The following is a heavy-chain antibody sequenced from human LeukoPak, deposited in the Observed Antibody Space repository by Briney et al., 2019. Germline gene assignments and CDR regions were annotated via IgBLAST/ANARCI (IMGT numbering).Heavy chain of an antibody. D-gene: IGHD3-10*01. CDR3: ASGWGQFDY. J-gene: IGHJ4*02. CDR1: GFTFSSYA. V-gene: IGHV3-23*01. Sequence: GGSLRLSCAASGFTFSSYAMSWVRQAPGKGLEWVSTITGSADSPNYADSVKGRFTISRDNSKNTLYLQMNSLRAEDTAVYYCASGWGQFDYWGQGTLVTVSS. CDR2: ITGSADSP.